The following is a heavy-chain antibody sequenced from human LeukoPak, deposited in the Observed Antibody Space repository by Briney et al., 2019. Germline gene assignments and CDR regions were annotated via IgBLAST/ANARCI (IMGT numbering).Heavy chain of an antibody. Sequence: ASVKVSCKASGYTFTSYYMHWVRQAPGQGLEWMGIINPSGGSTSYAQKFQGRVTMTRDTSTSTVYMELSSLRSEDTAVYYCAREYSSGWRTINNYFDYWGQGTLVTVSS. CDR2: INPSGGST. CDR3: AREYSSGWRTINNYFDY. J-gene: IGHJ4*02. V-gene: IGHV1-46*01. CDR1: GYTFTSYY. D-gene: IGHD6-19*01.